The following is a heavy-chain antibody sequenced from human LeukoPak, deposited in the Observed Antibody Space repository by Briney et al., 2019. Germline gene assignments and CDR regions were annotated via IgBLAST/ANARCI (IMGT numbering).Heavy chain of an antibody. CDR2: IYSSGRT. D-gene: IGHD3-10*01. J-gene: IGHJ4*02. CDR1: GGSISSSY. Sequence: PAETLSLTCTVSGGSISSSYWTWIRQPAGKGLEWIGRIYSSGRTNNNPSLKSRVTMSVDMSKNQISLNLTSVTAADTAVYFCAKEGDQWGPGTLVTVSS. CDR3: AKEGDQ. V-gene: IGHV4-4*07.